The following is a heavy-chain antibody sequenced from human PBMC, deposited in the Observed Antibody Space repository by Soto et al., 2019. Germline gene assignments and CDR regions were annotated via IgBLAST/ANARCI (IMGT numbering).Heavy chain of an antibody. CDR1: GGSISSYY. J-gene: IGHJ6*03. CDR2: IYYSGST. D-gene: IGHD3-3*01. Sequence: PSETLSLTCTVSGGSISSYYWSWIRQPPGKGLEWIGYIYYSGSTNYNPSLKSRVTISVDTSKNQFSLKLSSVTAADTAVYYCARHVGEVPEGLVPRVDYYYYMDVWGKGTTVTVSS. V-gene: IGHV4-59*08. CDR3: ARHVGEVPEGLVPRVDYYYYMDV.